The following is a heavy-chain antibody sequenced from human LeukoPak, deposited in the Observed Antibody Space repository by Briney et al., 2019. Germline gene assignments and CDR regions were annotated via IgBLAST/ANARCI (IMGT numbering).Heavy chain of an antibody. D-gene: IGHD3-22*01. Sequence: QPGGSLRLSCAASGFTFSSYWMSWVRQAPGKGLEWVANIKQDGSEKHYVDSVKGRFTISRDNAKNSLYLQMNSLRAEDTAVYYCAREIGSGYYGYYYYYGMDVWGQGTTVTVSS. CDR1: GFTFSSYW. CDR3: AREIGSGYYGYYYYYGMDV. J-gene: IGHJ6*02. V-gene: IGHV3-7*01. CDR2: IKQDGSEK.